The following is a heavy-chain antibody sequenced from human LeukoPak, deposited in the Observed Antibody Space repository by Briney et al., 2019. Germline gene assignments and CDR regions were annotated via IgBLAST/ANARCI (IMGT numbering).Heavy chain of an antibody. J-gene: IGHJ6*02. D-gene: IGHD6-13*01. V-gene: IGHV1-69*13. CDR1: GGTFSSYA. CDR2: IIPIFGTA. CDR3: AREYSSSRNYYYGMDV. Sequence: SVKVSCKASGGTFSSYAISWVRQAPGQGLEWMGGIIPIFGTASYAQKFQGRVTITADESTSTAYMELSSLRSEDTAVYCCAREYSSSRNYYYGMDVWGQGTTVTVSS.